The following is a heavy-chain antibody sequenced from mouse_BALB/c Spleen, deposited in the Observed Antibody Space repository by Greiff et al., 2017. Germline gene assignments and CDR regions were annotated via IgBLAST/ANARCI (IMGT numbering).Heavy chain of an antibody. J-gene: IGHJ3*01. D-gene: IGHD2-10*02. Sequence: EVKLVESGGGLVQPGGSLRLSCATSGFTFSDFYMEWVRQPPGKRLEWIAASRNKANDYTTEYSASVKGRFIVSRDTSQSILYLQMNALRAEDTAIYYCARAGSYGNYAWFAYWGQGTLVTVSA. CDR1: GFTFSDFY. CDR2: SRNKANDYTT. CDR3: ARAGSYGNYAWFAY. V-gene: IGHV7-1*02.